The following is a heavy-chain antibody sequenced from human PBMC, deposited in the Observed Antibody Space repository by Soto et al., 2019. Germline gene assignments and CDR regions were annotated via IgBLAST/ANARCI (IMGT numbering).Heavy chain of an antibody. V-gene: IGHV3-64D*06. Sequence: GGSLRLSCSASGFIFSESTIYWVRQVPGKGLEAISAVSTSGRSTYYAGSVKDRFTISRDNSKNTLFLQMGSLRPEDTAIYYCVKQAHGLDGVAFDYWGQGTQVTVSS. CDR3: VKQAHGLDGVAFDY. D-gene: IGHD2-15*01. J-gene: IGHJ4*02. CDR1: GFIFSEST. CDR2: VSTSGRST.